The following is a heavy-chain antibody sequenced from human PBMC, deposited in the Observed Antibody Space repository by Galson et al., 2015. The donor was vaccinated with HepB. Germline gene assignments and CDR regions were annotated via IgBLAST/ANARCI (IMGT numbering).Heavy chain of an antibody. Sequence: SLRLSCAASRFTFDDYAMHWVRHAPGKGLEWVSGISWNSGSIDYADSVKGRFTISRDNAKNSLYLQMNSLRAEDTALYYCAKDIEGRGSWYNGDAFDIWGQGTMVTVSS. D-gene: IGHD6-13*01. CDR1: RFTFDDYA. V-gene: IGHV3-9*01. J-gene: IGHJ3*02. CDR2: ISWNSGSI. CDR3: AKDIEGRGSWYNGDAFDI.